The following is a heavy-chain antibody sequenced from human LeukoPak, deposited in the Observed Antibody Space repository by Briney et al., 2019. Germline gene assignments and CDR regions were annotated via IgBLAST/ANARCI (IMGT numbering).Heavy chain of an antibody. CDR2: IWYGGSDK. D-gene: IGHD4-17*01. Sequence: GGPLRLSCAPSGFTFTYYGIHWVRQPPGKGLQGVAFIWYGGSDKYYADPVKGRFIISSDNSKNILYLQMNTLRAEDTAVYYCAKEKRGDYDDSGGDFFDSWGQGTLVTVSS. CDR1: GFTFTYYG. CDR3: AKEKRGDYDDSGGDFFDS. J-gene: IGHJ4*02. V-gene: IGHV3-30*02.